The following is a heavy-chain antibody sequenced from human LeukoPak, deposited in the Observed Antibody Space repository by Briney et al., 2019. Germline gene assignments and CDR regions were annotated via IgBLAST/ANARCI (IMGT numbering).Heavy chain of an antibody. CDR2: IKRKTDGGTT. J-gene: IGHJ5*02. V-gene: IGHV3-15*01. CDR3: STSTDSRYSGSYSGS. Sequence: GGSLRLSCEASGFTFSNAWMSWVRQAPGKGLEGVGRIKRKTDGGTTDYAAPVKGRFTISRDDSKNTLYLQMNSLKTEDTAVYYCSTSTDSRYSGSYSGSWGQGTLVTVSS. D-gene: IGHD1-26*01. CDR1: GFTFSNAW.